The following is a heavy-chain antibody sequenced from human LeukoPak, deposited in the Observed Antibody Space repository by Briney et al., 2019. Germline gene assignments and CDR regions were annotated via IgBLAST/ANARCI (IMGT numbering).Heavy chain of an antibody. V-gene: IGHV1-8*01. CDR3: ARNLGYDFWSGYYAFDI. D-gene: IGHD3-3*01. J-gene: IGHJ3*02. Sequence: ASVKVSCKASGYTFTSYDINWVRQATGQGLEWMGWMNPNSGNTGYAQKFQGRVTMTRNTSISTAYMELSSLRSEDTAVYYCARNLGYDFWSGYYAFDIWGQGTMVTVPS. CDR1: GYTFTSYD. CDR2: MNPNSGNT.